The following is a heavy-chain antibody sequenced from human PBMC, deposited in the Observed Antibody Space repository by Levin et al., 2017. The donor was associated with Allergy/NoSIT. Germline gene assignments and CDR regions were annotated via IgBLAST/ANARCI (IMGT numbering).Heavy chain of an antibody. Sequence: RPSETLSLTCTVSGGSISSSSYYWGWIRQPPGKGLEWIGSIYYSGSTYYNPSLKSRVTISVDTSKNQFSLKLSSVTAADTAVYYCARRWSAGWWLVPDAFDIWGQGTMVTVSS. V-gene: IGHV4-39*01. CDR2: IYYSGST. D-gene: IGHD6-19*01. J-gene: IGHJ3*02. CDR3: ARRWSAGWWLVPDAFDI. CDR1: GGSISSSSYY.